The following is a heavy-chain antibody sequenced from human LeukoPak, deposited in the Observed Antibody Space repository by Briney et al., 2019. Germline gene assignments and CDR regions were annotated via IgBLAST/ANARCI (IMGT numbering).Heavy chain of an antibody. CDR2: INPNSGGT. V-gene: IGHV1-2*06. CDR3: ARGYCSGGSCYSVENWFDP. CDR1: GYTFTGYY. D-gene: IGHD2-15*01. Sequence: ASVKVSCKAAGYTFTGYYMFWVRQAPGQGLEWMGRINPNSGGTNYAQKFQGRATMTSDTSISTAYMELSRLRSDDTAVYYCARGYCSGGSCYSVENWFDPWGQGTLGTVSS. J-gene: IGHJ5*02.